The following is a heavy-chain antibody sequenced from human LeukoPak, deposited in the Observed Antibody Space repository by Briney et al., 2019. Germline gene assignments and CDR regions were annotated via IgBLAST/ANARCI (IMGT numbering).Heavy chain of an antibody. D-gene: IGHD4-17*01. Sequence: GGSLRLSCAASGFTFTTYAMSWVRQAPGKGLDWVSAISNSGGAAFYADSVKGRFTISRDNSKNRLFLQMNSLRAEDTAVYYCAKISTVTTNFDYWGQGALVTVSS. CDR1: GFTFTTYA. J-gene: IGHJ4*02. CDR3: AKISTVTTNFDY. V-gene: IGHV3-23*01. CDR2: ISNSGGAA.